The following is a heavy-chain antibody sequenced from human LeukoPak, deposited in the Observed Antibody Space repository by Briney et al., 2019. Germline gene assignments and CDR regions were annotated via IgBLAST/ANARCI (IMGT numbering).Heavy chain of an antibody. CDR3: VRDHAFGFDF. CDR1: GFTFSHYS. Sequence: PGGSLRLSCAASGFTFSHYSMNWVRQAPGKGLEWVSYIGGSGDAMYYADSVKGRFTISRDTAKNSLYLQMNSLRDEGTAVFYCVRDHAFGFDFWGQGTLVTVSS. J-gene: IGHJ4*02. CDR2: IGGSGDAM. D-gene: IGHD2-2*01. V-gene: IGHV3-48*02.